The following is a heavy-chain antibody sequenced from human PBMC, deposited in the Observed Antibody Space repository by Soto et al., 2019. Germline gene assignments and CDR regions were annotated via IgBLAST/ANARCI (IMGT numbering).Heavy chain of an antibody. V-gene: IGHV3-23*01. CDR2: ISGSGGST. D-gene: IGHD3-10*01. J-gene: IGHJ6*02. CDR1: GFTFSSYA. Sequence: LRLSCAASGFTFSSYAMSWVRQAPGKGLEWVSAISGSGGSTYYADSVKGRFTISRDNSKNTLYLQMNSLRAEDTAVYYCAKHLLRGSYYGYYYYGMDVWGQGTTVTVSS. CDR3: AKHLLRGSYYGYYYYGMDV.